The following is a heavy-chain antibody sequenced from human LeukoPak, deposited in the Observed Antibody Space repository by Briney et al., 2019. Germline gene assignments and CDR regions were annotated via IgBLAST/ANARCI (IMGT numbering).Heavy chain of an antibody. J-gene: IGHJ1*01. CDR1: GFTVSSSH. CDR3: ATGGAAAVLTVGFFQH. V-gene: IGHV3-66*01. CDR2: FYRGGNA. Sequence: GGSLRLSCAASGFTVSSSHMNWVRQAPGKGLEWVSVFYRGGNAFYADSVKGRFSISRDNSKNTLYLQMNSLGVEDTGVYYCATGGAAAVLTVGFFQHWGQGTLVTVSS. D-gene: IGHD2-15*01.